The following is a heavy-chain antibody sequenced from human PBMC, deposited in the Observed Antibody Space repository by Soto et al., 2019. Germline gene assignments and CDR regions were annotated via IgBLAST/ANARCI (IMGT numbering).Heavy chain of an antibody. CDR1: GDSVSSNSVA. J-gene: IGHJ4*02. D-gene: IGHD4-17*01. V-gene: IGHV6-1*01. CDR3: ARDSPGYGDYVLFDY. CDR2: TYYRSKWSI. Sequence: SQTLSLTCAISGDSVSSNSVAWNWIRQSPSRGLEWLGRTYYRSKWSIYYAVSVESRITINPDTSKNQFSLQLDSVTPEDTAVYYCARDSPGYGDYVLFDYWGQGTQVTVSS.